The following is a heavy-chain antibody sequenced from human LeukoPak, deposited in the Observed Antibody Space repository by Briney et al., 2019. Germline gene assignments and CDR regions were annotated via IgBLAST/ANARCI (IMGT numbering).Heavy chain of an antibody. J-gene: IGHJ5*02. CDR1: GYSLTSYW. Sequence: GDSLKISCQGSGYSLTSYWIGWVRQMPGKGLEWMGIIYPGDSDTRYSPSFQGQVTISADKSISTAYLQWSSLKASDTAMYYCARLSGVVGATRNWFDPWGQGTLVTVSS. CDR3: ARLSGVVGATRNWFDP. V-gene: IGHV5-51*01. CDR2: IYPGDSDT. D-gene: IGHD1-26*01.